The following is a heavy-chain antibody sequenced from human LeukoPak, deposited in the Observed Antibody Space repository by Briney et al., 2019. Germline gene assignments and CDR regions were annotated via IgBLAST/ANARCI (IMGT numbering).Heavy chain of an antibody. V-gene: IGHV1-18*01. CDR2: ISAYNGNT. Sequence: GASVKVSCKASGYTFTSYGISWVRQAPGQGLEWMGWISAYNGNTNYAQKLQGRVTMTTDTSTSTAYMELRSLRSDDTAVYYYARDFEQQLVRGIYWFDPWGQGTLVTVSS. D-gene: IGHD6-13*01. CDR3: ARDFEQQLVRGIYWFDP. CDR1: GYTFTSYG. J-gene: IGHJ5*02.